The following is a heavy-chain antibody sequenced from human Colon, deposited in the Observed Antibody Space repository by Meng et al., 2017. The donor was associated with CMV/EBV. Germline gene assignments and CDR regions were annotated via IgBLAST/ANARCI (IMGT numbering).Heavy chain of an antibody. J-gene: IGHJ4*02. D-gene: IGHD2-15*01. Sequence: SETLSLTCIVSGDSITTNLWWSWVRQPPGKGLEWIGEVSHTGSTLYTPSLKSRVTISVDKAKNHFSLRLTSVTAADTGVYFCARSPGFYSLDYWGLGTLVT. CDR1: GDSITTNLW. CDR2: VSHTGST. V-gene: IGHV4-4*02. CDR3: ARSPGFYSLDY.